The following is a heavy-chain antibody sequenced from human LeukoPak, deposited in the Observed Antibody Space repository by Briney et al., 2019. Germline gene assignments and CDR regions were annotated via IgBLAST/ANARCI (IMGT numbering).Heavy chain of an antibody. J-gene: IGHJ4*02. CDR2: ISGSGGST. CDR1: GFTFSSQW. CDR3: AKDPFQYCSSTSCYDYYFDY. D-gene: IGHD2-2*01. Sequence: GGSLRLSCAASGFTFSSQWMGWVRQAPGKGLEWVSAISGSGGSTYYADSVKGRFTISRDNSKNTLYLQMNSLRAEDTAVYYCAKDPFQYCSSTSCYDYYFDYWGQGTLVTVSS. V-gene: IGHV3-23*01.